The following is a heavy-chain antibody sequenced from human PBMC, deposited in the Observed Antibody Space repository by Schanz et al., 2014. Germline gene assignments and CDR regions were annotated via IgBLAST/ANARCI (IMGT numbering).Heavy chain of an antibody. CDR3: ARDKGGYYPFDY. Sequence: EVQLLESGGGLVQPGGSLRLSCAASGFTFRNYGMSWVRQAPGQGLEWVSRMIGSGSSVFYADSVKGRFTISRDNLKNTVYLQMNSLRAGDTAVYYCARDKGGYYPFDYWGQGTLVTVSS. J-gene: IGHJ4*02. CDR1: GFTFRNYG. V-gene: IGHV3-23*01. D-gene: IGHD3-3*01. CDR2: MIGSGSSV.